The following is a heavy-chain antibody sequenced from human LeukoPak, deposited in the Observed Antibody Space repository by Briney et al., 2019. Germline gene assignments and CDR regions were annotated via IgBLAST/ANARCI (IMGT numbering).Heavy chain of an antibody. D-gene: IGHD3-22*01. CDR3: AKAPYYYDSSGTTEILDP. V-gene: IGHV3-30*18. CDR1: GFTFSSHM. Sequence: GGSLRLSCAASGFTFSSHMMHWVRQAPAKGLEWVAVISYDGRKKYYGDSVKGRFTISRDNSKNTLYLQMNSLRAEDTAVYYCAKAPYYYDSSGTTEILDPWGQGTLVTVSS. J-gene: IGHJ5*02. CDR2: ISYDGRKK.